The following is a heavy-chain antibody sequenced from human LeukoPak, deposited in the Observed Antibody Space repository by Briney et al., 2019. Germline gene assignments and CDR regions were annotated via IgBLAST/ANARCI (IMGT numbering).Heavy chain of an antibody. D-gene: IGHD3-22*01. CDR1: GGSFSGYY. CDR3: ARGRRDSSGYYELSYYYMDV. Sequence: PSETLSLTCAVYGGSFSGYYWSWIRQPPGKGLEWIGEINHSGSTNYNPSLKSRVTISVDTSKNQFSLKLSSVTAADTAVDYCARGRRDSSGYYELSYYYMDVWGKGTTVTVSS. V-gene: IGHV4-34*01. J-gene: IGHJ6*03. CDR2: INHSGST.